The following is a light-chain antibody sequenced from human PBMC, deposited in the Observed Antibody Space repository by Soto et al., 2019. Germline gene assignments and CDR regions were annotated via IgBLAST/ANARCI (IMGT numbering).Light chain of an antibody. CDR2: GAS. CDR1: QSVGTY. J-gene: IGKJ1*01. V-gene: IGKV3-20*01. Sequence: EVVLTQTPGTLSLSPGGRASLSCRASQSVGTYLAWYQQRSGQAPRLLIYGASTRASGIPDRLSVSGCGTDFSRSVRRLEPEDFGVYYCRQYGSSLTFGQGTKVEI. CDR3: RQYGSSLT.